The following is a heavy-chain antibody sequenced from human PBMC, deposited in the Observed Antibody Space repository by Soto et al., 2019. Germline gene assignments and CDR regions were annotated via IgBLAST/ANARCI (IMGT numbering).Heavy chain of an antibody. J-gene: IGHJ3*02. V-gene: IGHV3-11*01. CDR3: ARVTRMVRGVRSAFDI. D-gene: IGHD3-10*01. CDR2: ISSSGSTI. CDR1: GFTFSDYY. Sequence: PGGSLRLSCAASGFTFSDYYMSWIRQAPGKGLEWVSYISSSGSTIYYADSVKGRFTISRDNAKNSLYLQMNSLRAEDTAVYYCARVTRMVRGVRSAFDIWGQGTMVTVS.